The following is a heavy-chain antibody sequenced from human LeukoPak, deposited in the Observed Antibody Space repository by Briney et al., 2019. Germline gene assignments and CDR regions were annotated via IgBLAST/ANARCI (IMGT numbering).Heavy chain of an antibody. D-gene: IGHD3-22*01. CDR1: GGSLSGYY. J-gene: IGHJ6*03. V-gene: IGHV4-34*01. Sequence: SETLSLTCAVNGGSLSGYYWSWIRQPPGKGLEWIGEINHSGSTNYNPSLKSRVTISVDTSKNQFSLKLSSVTAADTAVYYCARGRAGYDSSGYPRRYYYYMDVWGKGTTVTVSS. CDR2: INHSGST. CDR3: ARGRAGYDSSGYPRRYYYYMDV.